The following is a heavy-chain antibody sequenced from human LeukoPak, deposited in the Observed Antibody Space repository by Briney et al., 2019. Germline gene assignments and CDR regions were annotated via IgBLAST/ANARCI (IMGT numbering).Heavy chain of an antibody. D-gene: IGHD6-13*01. V-gene: IGHV3-30-3*01. CDR3: AKDRSHYMEQQLGNFDY. CDR1: GFTFSSYA. J-gene: IGHJ4*02. Sequence: GGSLRLSCAASGFTFSSYAMHWVRQAPGKGLEWVAVISYDGSNKYYADSVKGRFTISRDNSKNTLYLQMNSLRAEDTAVYYCAKDRSHYMEQQLGNFDYWGQGTLVTVSS. CDR2: ISYDGSNK.